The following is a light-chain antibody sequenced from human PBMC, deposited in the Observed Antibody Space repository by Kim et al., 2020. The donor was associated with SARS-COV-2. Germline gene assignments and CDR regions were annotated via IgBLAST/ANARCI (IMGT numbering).Light chain of an antibody. V-gene: IGKV3-20*01. J-gene: IGKJ4*01. CDR2: DAS. CDR3: QQYGSSLLT. CDR1: QSVSSSS. Sequence: SPGERATLSCRARQSVSSSSLAWYQQKPGQAPRLLIYDASSRATGIPDRFSGSGSGTDFTLTISRLEPEDFAVYYCQQYGSSLLTFGGGTKVYIK.